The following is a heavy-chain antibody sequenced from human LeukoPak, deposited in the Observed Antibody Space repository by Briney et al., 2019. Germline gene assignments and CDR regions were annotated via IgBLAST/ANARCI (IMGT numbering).Heavy chain of an antibody. Sequence: GRSLTLSCAASEFSFDDYPMHWVRQAPGKGLEWVSGISWNSVSIGYADSVKGRFTISRDNAKNYLYLQMTSLRAEDSAFYHCVKDIVADGTAADSWGQGTLVTVSS. D-gene: IGHD1-1*01. V-gene: IGHV3-9*01. CDR3: VKDIVADGTAADS. J-gene: IGHJ4*02. CDR2: ISWNSVSI. CDR1: EFSFDDYP.